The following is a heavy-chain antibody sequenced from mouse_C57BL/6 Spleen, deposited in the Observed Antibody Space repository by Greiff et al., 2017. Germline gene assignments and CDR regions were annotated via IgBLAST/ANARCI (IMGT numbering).Heavy chain of an antibody. CDR1: GYTFTSYW. CDR3: ARGYYDSYAMDY. Sequence: VQLQQPGAELVRPGSSVKLSCKASGYTFTSYWMHWVKQRPIQGLEWIGNIDPSDSETHYNQKFKDKATWTVDKSSSTAYMQLSSLTSEDSAVYYCARGYYDSYAMDYWGQGTSVTVSS. J-gene: IGHJ4*01. CDR2: IDPSDSET. D-gene: IGHD2-1*01. V-gene: IGHV1-52*01.